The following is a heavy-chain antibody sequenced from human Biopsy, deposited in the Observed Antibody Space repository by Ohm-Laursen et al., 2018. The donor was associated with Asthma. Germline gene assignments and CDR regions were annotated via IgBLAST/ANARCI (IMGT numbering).Heavy chain of an antibody. J-gene: IGHJ4*02. CDR2: HDHEEGGT. CDR1: GYSLTDLS. D-gene: IGHD4-17*01. CDR3: ASDFPKDYVRYNFQF. Sequence: ASVKVSCKFSGYSLTDLSMHWVRQAPGQGLEWMGGHDHEEGGTVNARRFQGRVTMTEDTSTGTAYMELSSLSSDDTAVYYCASDFPKDYVRYNFQFWGQGTLVTVSS. V-gene: IGHV1-24*01.